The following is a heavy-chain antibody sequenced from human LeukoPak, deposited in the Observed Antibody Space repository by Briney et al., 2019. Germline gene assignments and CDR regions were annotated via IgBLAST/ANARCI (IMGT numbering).Heavy chain of an antibody. CDR2: LSGSGITT. V-gene: IGHV3-23*01. Sequence: GGSLRLSCAASGFTFSNSAMSWVRQAPGEGLEWVSTLSGSGITTYYADSVKGRFTISRDNSKNTLYLQMNTLRAEDSALYYCAKGIYSSGWSYFDYWGHGTLVTVSS. CDR1: GFTFSNSA. D-gene: IGHD6-19*01. J-gene: IGHJ4*01. CDR3: AKGIYSSGWSYFDY.